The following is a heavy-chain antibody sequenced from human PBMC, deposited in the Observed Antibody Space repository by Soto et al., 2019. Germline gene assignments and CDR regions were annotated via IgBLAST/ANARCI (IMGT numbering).Heavy chain of an antibody. CDR1: GYTFSNYY. J-gene: IGHJ4*02. CDR3: ARSQEVVVVPAAPIDY. CDR2: INPSGGST. V-gene: IGHV1-46*01. Sequence: QVQLVQSGAEVKKPGASVKLSCKTSGYTFSNYYINWVRQAPGQGLQWMGRINPSGGSTSYAQKFQGRVPMTRVTSTSTVYMDLSSLRSEDTAVYFCARSQEVVVVPAAPIDYWGQGTLVTVSS. D-gene: IGHD2-2*01.